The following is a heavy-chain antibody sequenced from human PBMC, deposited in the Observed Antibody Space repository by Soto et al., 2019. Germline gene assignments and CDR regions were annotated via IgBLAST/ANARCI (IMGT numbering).Heavy chain of an antibody. V-gene: IGHV4-4*02. CDR2: IYHSGST. D-gene: IGHD6-19*01. CDR1: GGSISSSNW. J-gene: IGHJ4*02. CDR3: ARDNRMAVAGDPFFDY. Sequence: PSETLSLTCAVSGGSISSSNWWSWVRQPPGKGLEWIGEIYHSGSTNYNPSLKSRVTISVDKSKNQFSLKLSSVTAADTAVYYCARDNRMAVAGDPFFDYWGQGTLVTVSS.